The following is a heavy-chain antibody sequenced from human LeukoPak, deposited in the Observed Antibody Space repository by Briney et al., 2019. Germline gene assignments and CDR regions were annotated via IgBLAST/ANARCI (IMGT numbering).Heavy chain of an antibody. CDR2: IIPIFGTA. CDR3: ATVPSLYDSSGYLEFQH. CDR1: GGTFSSYA. V-gene: IGHV1-69*13. J-gene: IGHJ1*01. Sequence: SVEVSCKPFGGTFSSYAISWVRQAPGQGLEWMGGIIPIFGTANYAQKFQGRVTITAAESTSTAYMGLSRLRSEDTAVYYCATVPSLYDSSGYLEFQHWGQGTLVTVSS. D-gene: IGHD3-22*01.